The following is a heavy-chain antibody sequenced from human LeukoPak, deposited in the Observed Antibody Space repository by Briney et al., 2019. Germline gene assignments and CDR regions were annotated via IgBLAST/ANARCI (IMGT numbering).Heavy chain of an antibody. CDR1: GFTFSSYA. Sequence: PGGSLRLSCAASGFTFSSYAMSWVRQAPGKGLEWVSAISGSGGSTYYADSVKGRFTISRDNSKDTLYLQMNSLRAEDTAVYYCAKSRRYYYDSSGYCFDYWGQGTLVTVSS. D-gene: IGHD3-22*01. V-gene: IGHV3-23*01. J-gene: IGHJ4*02. CDR3: AKSRRYYYDSSGYCFDY. CDR2: ISGSGGST.